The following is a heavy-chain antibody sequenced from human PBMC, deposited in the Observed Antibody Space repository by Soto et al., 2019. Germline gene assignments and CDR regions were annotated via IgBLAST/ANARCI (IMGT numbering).Heavy chain of an antibody. D-gene: IGHD2-21*02. J-gene: IGHJ5*02. Sequence: SETLSLTCSVSGGSINSYYWSWIRQLPGKGLEWIGYICYSGRSGSTNYNPSLKSRVTISVDTSKNQFSLKVSSVTAADTAVYYCAKTALGWLDPWGQGTLVTVSS. CDR1: GGSINSYY. CDR3: AKTALGWLDP. CDR2: ICYSGRSGST. V-gene: IGHV4-59*01.